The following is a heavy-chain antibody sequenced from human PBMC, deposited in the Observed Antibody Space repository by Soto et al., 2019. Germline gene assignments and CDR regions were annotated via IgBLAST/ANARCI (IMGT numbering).Heavy chain of an antibody. CDR1: GFTFSSYA. J-gene: IGHJ6*02. Sequence: GGSLRLSCAASGFTFSSYAMSWVRQAPGKGLEWVSAISGSGGSTYYADSVKGRFTISRDNSKNTLYLQMNSLRAEDTAVYYCANGQDYYYYYGMDVWGQGTTVTVSS. CDR3: ANGQDYYYYYGMDV. V-gene: IGHV3-23*01. CDR2: ISGSGGST.